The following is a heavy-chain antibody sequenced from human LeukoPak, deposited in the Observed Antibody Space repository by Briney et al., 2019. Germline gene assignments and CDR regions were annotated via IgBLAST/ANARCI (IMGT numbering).Heavy chain of an antibody. Sequence: SETLSLTCTVSGGSISSYYWSWIRQPPGKGLEWIGEINHSGSTNYNPSLKSRVTISVDTSKNQFSLKLSSVTAADTAVYYCARIQYYYDSSGYYNSRPPTIFDYWGQGTLVTVSS. V-gene: IGHV4-34*01. CDR1: GGSISSYY. CDR2: INHSGST. CDR3: ARIQYYYDSSGYYNSRPPTIFDY. D-gene: IGHD3-22*01. J-gene: IGHJ4*02.